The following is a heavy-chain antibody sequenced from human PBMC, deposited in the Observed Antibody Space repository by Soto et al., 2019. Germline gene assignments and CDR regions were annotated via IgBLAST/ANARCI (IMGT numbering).Heavy chain of an antibody. CDR1: GFTFSSYW. J-gene: IGHJ4*02. CDR2: IKSDGSSI. D-gene: IGHD1-26*01. CDR3: ARDLFPHTGSYLDY. Sequence: PGGSLRLSCEASGFTFSSYWMHWVRQVPGKGLVWVSRIKSDGSSISYADSVKGRFTISRDNAKSTLYLQMNSLGAEDTAVYYCARDLFPHTGSYLDYWGQGTLVTVSS. V-gene: IGHV3-74*01.